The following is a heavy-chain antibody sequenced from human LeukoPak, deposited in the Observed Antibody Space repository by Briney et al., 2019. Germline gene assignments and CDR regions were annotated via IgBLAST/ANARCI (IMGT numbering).Heavy chain of an antibody. CDR2: ISPNGVIT. D-gene: IGHD3-3*01. J-gene: IGHJ4*02. V-gene: IGHV3-23*01. CDR3: AKAFVLRYTYYFDY. CDR1: GFTFSSHG. Sequence: PGGSLRLSCAASGFTFSSHGMNWVRQAPGKGLEWVSGISPNGVITYYADSVKGRFTISRDNSKGTVYLQMNSLRPEDTAVYYCAKAFVLRYTYYFDYWGQGTLVTVSS.